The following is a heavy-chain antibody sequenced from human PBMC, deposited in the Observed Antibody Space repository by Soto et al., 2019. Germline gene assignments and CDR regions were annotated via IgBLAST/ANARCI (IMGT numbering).Heavy chain of an antibody. D-gene: IGHD6-19*01. CDR2: ISGDGGST. CDR1: GFTFDDYA. V-gene: IGHV3-43*02. CDR3: AKPLPDYSSGWYYFDY. Sequence: GGSLRLSCAASGFTFDDYAMHWVRQAPGKGLEWVSLISGDGGSTYYADSVKGRFTSSRDNSKKSLYLQMNSLRTEDTALYYCAKPLPDYSSGWYYFDYWCQGTLVTVSS. J-gene: IGHJ4*02.